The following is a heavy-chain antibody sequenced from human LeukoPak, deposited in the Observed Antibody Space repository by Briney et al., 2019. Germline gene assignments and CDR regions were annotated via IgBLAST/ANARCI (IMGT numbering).Heavy chain of an antibody. CDR2: VYYTGTT. CDR3: ARVIAADNGLDY. D-gene: IGHD2-8*01. J-gene: IGHJ4*02. Sequence: KPSETLSLTCTVSGGSISSHYWSWIRQPPGKGLEGMGYVYYTGTTNYNPSLKSRLTISLDTSKKQFSLNLRSVTAADTAVYYCARVIAADNGLDYWGQGTLVTVSS. V-gene: IGHV4-59*11. CDR1: GGSISSHY.